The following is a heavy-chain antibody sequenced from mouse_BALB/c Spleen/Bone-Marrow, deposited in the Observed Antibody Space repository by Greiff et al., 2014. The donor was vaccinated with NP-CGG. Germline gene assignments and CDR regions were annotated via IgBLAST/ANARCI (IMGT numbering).Heavy chain of an antibody. CDR2: INPYNDGT. CDR3: AREGGLRRGDYYAMDY. CDR1: GYTFTAYV. Sequence: EVQLQQSGPELVKPGASVKMSCKASGYTFTAYVMHWVKQKPGQGLEWIGYINPYNDGTKYNEMFKGKATLTSDKSSSTAYMELNSLTSEDSAVYYCAREGGLRRGDYYAMDYWGQGTSVTVSS. J-gene: IGHJ4*01. D-gene: IGHD2-4*01. V-gene: IGHV1-14*01.